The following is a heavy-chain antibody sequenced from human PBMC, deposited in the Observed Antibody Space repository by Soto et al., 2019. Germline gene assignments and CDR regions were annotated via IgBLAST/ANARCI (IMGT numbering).Heavy chain of an antibody. D-gene: IGHD3-10*01. Sequence: SETLSLTCTVSGGPINNYYWSWIRQPPGKGLGWIGFIYYSGSTNYNPSLKSRVTISVDTSKNQFSLKLSSVTAADTAVYYCARSRDLPYYYGSGSYSYFFDYWGQGTLVTVSS. CDR2: IYYSGST. CDR1: GGPINNYY. J-gene: IGHJ4*02. V-gene: IGHV4-59*01. CDR3: ARSRDLPYYYGSGSYSYFFDY.